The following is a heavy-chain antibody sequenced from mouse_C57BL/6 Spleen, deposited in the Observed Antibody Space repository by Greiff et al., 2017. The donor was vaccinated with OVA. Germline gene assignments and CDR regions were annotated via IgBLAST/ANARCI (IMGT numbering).Heavy chain of an antibody. J-gene: IGHJ4*01. CDR3: ARWSYDYADYYAMDY. D-gene: IGHD2-4*01. CDR2: IHPNSGST. V-gene: IGHV1-64*01. Sequence: QVQLQQPGAELVKPGASVKLSCKASGYTFTSYWMHWVKQRPGQGLEWIGMIHPNSGSTNYNEKFKSKATLTVDKSSSTAYMQLSSLTSEDSAVYYCARWSYDYADYYAMDYWGQGTSVTVSS. CDR1: GYTFTSYW.